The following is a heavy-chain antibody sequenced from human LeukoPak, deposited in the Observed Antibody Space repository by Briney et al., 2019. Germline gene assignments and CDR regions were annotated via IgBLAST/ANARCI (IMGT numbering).Heavy chain of an antibody. CDR3: ARGPHGRIYDILTGFDY. J-gene: IGHJ4*02. CDR2: INPYSGGT. D-gene: IGHD3-9*01. Sequence: ALVKLSCNAFRYTFSGPSMYSLRQAPGLRVGWWGWINPYSGGTNYTQKLQGRVTMTPDTSISTAYMELSRLRSDDTAVYYCARGPHGRIYDILTGFDYWGEGTLVTVSS. CDR1: RYTFSGPS. V-gene: IGHV1-2*02.